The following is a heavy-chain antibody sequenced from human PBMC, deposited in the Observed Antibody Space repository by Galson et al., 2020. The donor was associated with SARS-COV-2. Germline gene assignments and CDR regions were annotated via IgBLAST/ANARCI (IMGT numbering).Heavy chain of an antibody. J-gene: IGHJ3*02. CDR2: IRDDGSSK. V-gene: IGHV3-30*02. CDR3: SGSTGYSRGGEAVEI. Sequence: GESLKISCAASGFTFSSSGMHWVRQAPGKGLEWVACIRDDGSSKYYADAVKGRFTISGDNSKNTLYLQMNRLRPEDTAVYYCSGSTGYSRGGEAVEIWGQGTLVTVAS. CDR1: GFTFSSSG. D-gene: IGHD3-22*01.